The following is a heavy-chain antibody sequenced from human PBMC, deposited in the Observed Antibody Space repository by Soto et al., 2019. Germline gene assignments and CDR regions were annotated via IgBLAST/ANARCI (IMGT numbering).Heavy chain of an antibody. CDR3: ARDRGYCGGDCYSHYYYGMDV. CDR1: GFTFSSYS. CDR2: ISSSSSYI. V-gene: IGHV3-21*01. Sequence: LRLSCAASGFTFSSYSMNWVRQAPGKGLEWVSSISSSSSYIYYADSVKGRFTISRDNAKNSLYLQMNSLRAEDTAVYYCARDRGYCGGDCYSHYYYGMDVWGQGTTVTVYS. D-gene: IGHD2-21*02. J-gene: IGHJ6*02.